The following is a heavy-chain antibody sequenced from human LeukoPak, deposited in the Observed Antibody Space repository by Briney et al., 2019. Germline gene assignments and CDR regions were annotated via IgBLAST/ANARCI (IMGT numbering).Heavy chain of an antibody. CDR3: ARVWRYSTSSDAFDI. V-gene: IGHV1-2*02. D-gene: IGHD6-6*01. CDR1: GYTLTGYY. J-gene: IGHJ3*02. Sequence: ASVKLPCKASGYTLTGYYIHWVRQAPGQRLEWMGRINPKSEYTNYAQNFKGRVTMTRDTSITTVYMDLSSLKYDDTAVYYCARVWRYSTSSDAFDIWGQGTMVTVSS. CDR2: INPKSEYT.